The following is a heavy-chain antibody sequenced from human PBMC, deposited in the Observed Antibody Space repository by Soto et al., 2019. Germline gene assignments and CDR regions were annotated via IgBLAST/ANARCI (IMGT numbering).Heavy chain of an antibody. D-gene: IGHD1-20*01. Sequence: SGPTLVNPTHTLTLTCSFSGFSLITYGVGVGWIRQPPGKAPEWLALIYWNNDIRYSPSLQNRLTITKDTSKNQVVLTMTNMDPVDTATYHCAHMNNSPPIDYWGQGTLVTVSS. J-gene: IGHJ4*02. CDR3: AHMNNSPPIDY. CDR2: IYWNNDI. CDR1: GFSLITYGVG. V-gene: IGHV2-5*01.